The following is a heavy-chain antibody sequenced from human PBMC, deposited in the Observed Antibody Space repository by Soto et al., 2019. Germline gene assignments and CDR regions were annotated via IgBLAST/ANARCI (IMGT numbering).Heavy chain of an antibody. J-gene: IGHJ6*02. Sequence: QVQLVQSGAEVKKPGASVKVSCKASGYTFTSYGISWVRQAPGQGLEWMGWISAYNGNTNYAQKFQGRVTMTKDTSTSTAYMELRSLRSDDTALYYCARGGPYYDILTAQPTPTYFGMDVWGQGTTVTVSS. D-gene: IGHD3-9*01. CDR3: ARGGPYYDILTAQPTPTYFGMDV. V-gene: IGHV1-18*01. CDR1: GYTFTSYG. CDR2: ISAYNGNT.